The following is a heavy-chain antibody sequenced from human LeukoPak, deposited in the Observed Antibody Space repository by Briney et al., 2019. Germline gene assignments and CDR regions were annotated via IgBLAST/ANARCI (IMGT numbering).Heavy chain of an antibody. CDR1: GGSLSPFY. D-gene: IGHD6-13*01. Sequence: SETLSLTCTVSGGSLSPFYWLWIRQPPGKGLEWIGYIYYSGGTNSNPSLRSRLTMSVDTSKNQVSLKLNSVTAADTAIYYCARRAAAVGTFYMDVWGEGTTVTVSS. V-gene: IGHV4-59*01. CDR3: ARRAAAVGTFYMDV. J-gene: IGHJ6*03. CDR2: IYYSGGT.